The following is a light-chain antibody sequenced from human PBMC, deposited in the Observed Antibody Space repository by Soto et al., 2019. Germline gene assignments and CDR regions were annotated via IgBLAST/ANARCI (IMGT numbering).Light chain of an antibody. V-gene: IGKV1-6*01. CDR2: AAS. CDR1: RDIGND. J-gene: IGKJ1*01. CDR3: LQDYDLPRT. Sequence: IQMTQSPLSLSASVGDRVIITCRASRDIGNDLGWYQQKPGKAPKLLIFAASTLHSGVPSRFSGSGSVTVFTLTISSLHPEDFATYFCLQDYDLPRTFGQGTTV.